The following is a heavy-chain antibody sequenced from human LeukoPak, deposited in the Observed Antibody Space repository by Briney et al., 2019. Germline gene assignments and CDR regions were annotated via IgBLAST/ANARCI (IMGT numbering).Heavy chain of an antibody. CDR2: INPNSGGT. Sequence: VASVKVSFTASGYTFTVYYMHWVRQAPGQGLEWMGWINPNSGGTNYAQKFQGRVTMTRDTSISTAYMELSRLRSDDTAVYYCARRYSSSWIEYFQHWGQGTLVTVSS. CDR1: GYTFTVYY. J-gene: IGHJ1*01. CDR3: ARRYSSSWIEYFQH. V-gene: IGHV1-2*02. D-gene: IGHD6-13*01.